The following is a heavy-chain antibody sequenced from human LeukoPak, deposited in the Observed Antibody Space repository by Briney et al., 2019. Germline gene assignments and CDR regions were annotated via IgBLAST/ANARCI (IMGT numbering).Heavy chain of an antibody. D-gene: IGHD3-16*02. CDR3: AKDRIMITFGGVIVADAFDI. J-gene: IGHJ3*02. V-gene: IGHV3-23*01. CDR2: ISGSGGST. CDR1: GFTFSSYA. Sequence: PGGSLKLSCAASGFTFSSYAMSWVRQAPGKGLEWVSAISGSGGSTYYADSVKGRFTISRDNSKNTLYLQMNSLRAEDTAVYYCAKDRIMITFGGVIVADAFDIWAKGQWSPSLQ.